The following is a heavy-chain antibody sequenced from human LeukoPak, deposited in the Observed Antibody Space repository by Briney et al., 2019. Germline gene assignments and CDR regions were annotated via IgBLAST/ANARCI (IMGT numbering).Heavy chain of an antibody. CDR1: GFTFSSYE. CDR2: ISSSGSTI. J-gene: IGHJ5*02. Sequence: PGGSLRPSCAASGFTFSSYEMNWVRQAPGKGLEWVSYISSSGSTIYYADSVKGRFTISRDNAKNSLYLQMNSLRAEDTAVYYCASPGIEDFSNWFDPWGQGTLVTVSS. V-gene: IGHV3-48*03. CDR3: ASPGIEDFSNWFDP. D-gene: IGHD6-13*01.